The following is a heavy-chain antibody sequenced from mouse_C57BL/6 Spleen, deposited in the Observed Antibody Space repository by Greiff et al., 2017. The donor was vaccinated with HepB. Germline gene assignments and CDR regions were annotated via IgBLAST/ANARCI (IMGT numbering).Heavy chain of an antibody. J-gene: IGHJ1*03. D-gene: IGHD1-1*01. CDR1: GFTFSSYG. V-gene: IGHV5-6*01. Sequence: EVQGVESGGDLVKPGGSLKLSCAASGFTFSSYGMSWVRQTPDKRLEWVATISSGGSYTYYPDSVKGRVTISRDNAKNTLYLQMSSLKSEDTAMYYCARRGYYGSSGGYFDVWGTGTTVTVSS. CDR3: ARRGYYGSSGGYFDV. CDR2: ISSGGSYT.